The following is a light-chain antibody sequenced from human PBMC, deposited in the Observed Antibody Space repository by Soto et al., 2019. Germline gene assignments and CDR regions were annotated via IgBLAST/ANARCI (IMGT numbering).Light chain of an antibody. CDR2: DAF. CDR1: RSLDSGQ. Sequence: ILLTQSPGTLALSPGESATLSCRASRSLDSGQLAWYQQKVGRAPRLLLHDAFIRATGIPDRFIGSGSGTDFTLTISSLQPDDLATYYCQQYNSYSCGQGTKVDIK. J-gene: IGKJ1*01. CDR3: QQYNSYS. V-gene: IGKV3-20*01.